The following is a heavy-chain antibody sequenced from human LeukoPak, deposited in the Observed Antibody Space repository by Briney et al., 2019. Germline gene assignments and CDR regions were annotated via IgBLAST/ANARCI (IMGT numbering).Heavy chain of an antibody. CDR1: GGTFSSYA. D-gene: IGHD3-22*01. V-gene: IGHV1-69*06. CDR2: IIPIFGTA. Sequence: ASVKVSCKASGGTFSSYAISWVRQAPGQGLEWMGGIIPIFGTANYAQKFQGRVTITADKSTSTAYMELSSLRSEDTAVYYCARVIVVVNHFDYWGQGTLVTVSS. J-gene: IGHJ4*02. CDR3: ARVIVVVNHFDY.